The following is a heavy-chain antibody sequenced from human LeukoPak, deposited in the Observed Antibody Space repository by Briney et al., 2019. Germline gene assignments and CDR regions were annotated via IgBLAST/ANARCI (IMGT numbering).Heavy chain of an antibody. CDR2: IIPILGIA. Sequence: GASVKVSCKASGGTFSSYAISWVRQAPGQGLEWMGRIIPILGIANYAQKFQGRVTITADKSTSTAYMELSSLRSEGTAVYYCARGIAASGDDYWGQGTLVTVSS. J-gene: IGHJ4*02. CDR1: GGTFSSYA. V-gene: IGHV1-69*04. CDR3: ARGIAASGDDY. D-gene: IGHD6-13*01.